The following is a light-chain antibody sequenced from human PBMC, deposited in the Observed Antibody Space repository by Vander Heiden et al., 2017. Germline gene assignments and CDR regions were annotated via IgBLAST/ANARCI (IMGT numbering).Light chain of an antibody. V-gene: IGKV1-39*01. CDR3: QQRDSTPTT. Sequence: DIQMTHSPSSLSASVGDRVTITCRASQSISSYLNWYQQKPGKAPKLLIYAASSLQSGVPSRFSGSGSGTDFTLTISRLQPEDFATYYCQQRDSTPTTFGQGTKVEIK. J-gene: IGKJ2*01. CDR1: QSISSY. CDR2: AAS.